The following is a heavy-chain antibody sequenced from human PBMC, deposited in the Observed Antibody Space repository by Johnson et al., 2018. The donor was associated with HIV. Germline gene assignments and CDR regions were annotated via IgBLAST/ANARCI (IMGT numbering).Heavy chain of an antibody. D-gene: IGHD7-27*01. CDR2: IKQDGSEK. Sequence: VESGGGLVQPGGSLRLSSAASGFTFSSYWMSWVRQAPGKGLEWVANIKQDGSEKYYVDSVKGRFTISRDNAKNSLYLQMNSLRAEDTAVYYCARVKSYGNWGSRKGGRESRAAFDIWGQGTMVTVSS. J-gene: IGHJ3*02. CDR1: GFTFSSYW. V-gene: IGHV3-7*01. CDR3: ARVKSYGNWGSRKGGRESRAAFDI.